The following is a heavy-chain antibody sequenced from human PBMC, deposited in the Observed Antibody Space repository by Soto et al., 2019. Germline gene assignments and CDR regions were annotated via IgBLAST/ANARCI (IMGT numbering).Heavy chain of an antibody. CDR1: GGTFSSYT. D-gene: IGHD3-10*01. Sequence: QVQLVQSGAEVKKPGSSVKVSCKASGGTFSSYTISWVRQAPGQGLEWMGRIIPILGIANYAQKFQGRVTLTADKSXXTXYXXLSSLRSEDTAVYYCASLDLLESYYGSGKHYGMDVWGQGTTVTVSS. CDR2: IIPILGIA. J-gene: IGHJ6*02. CDR3: ASLDLLESYYGSGKHYGMDV. V-gene: IGHV1-69*02.